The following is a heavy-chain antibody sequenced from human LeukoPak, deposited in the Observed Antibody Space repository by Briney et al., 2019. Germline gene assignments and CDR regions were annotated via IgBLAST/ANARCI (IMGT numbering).Heavy chain of an antibody. V-gene: IGHV1-8*02. CDR1: GDTFTNNH. J-gene: IGHJ6*03. D-gene: IGHD1-7*01. CDR2: MNPNNGRT. Sequence: ASVKVSCKASGDTFTNNHMHWVRQATGQGLEWMGWMNPNNGRTGYAQKFQGRVTMTRNSSITTVYMELNTLRSEDTAVYYCARGSWITGSTSYYYHMDVWGKGTTVTVSS. CDR3: ARGSWITGSTSYYYHMDV.